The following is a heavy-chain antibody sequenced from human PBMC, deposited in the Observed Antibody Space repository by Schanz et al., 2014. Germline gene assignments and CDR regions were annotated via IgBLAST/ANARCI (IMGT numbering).Heavy chain of an antibody. CDR3: ARGGPAYYFDD. V-gene: IGHV3-23*01. CDR2: MNESHSTI. Sequence: EVQLLESGGGLVEPGGSLRLSCAASGFSFSSYAMGWVRQARGKGLEWVSAMNESHSTIYYADSVRGRFTISRDNAENTLYLQMNSLRPEDTAVYYCARGGPAYYFDDWGQGTLVTVSS. CDR1: GFSFSSYA. J-gene: IGHJ4*02.